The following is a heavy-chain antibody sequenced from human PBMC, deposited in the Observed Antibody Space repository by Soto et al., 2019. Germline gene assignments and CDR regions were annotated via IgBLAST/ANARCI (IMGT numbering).Heavy chain of an antibody. CDR3: AKLGSSSWSPHYYFDY. D-gene: IGHD2-2*01. CDR1: GFTFYNYA. CDR2: ITGSGSDT. V-gene: IGHV3-23*01. J-gene: IGHJ4*02. Sequence: GGSLRLSCAASGFTFYNYAMGWVRQAPGKGLEWVSAITGSGSDTYYIDSVKGRFTISRDNSENTLYLQMNSLRAEDTAIYYCAKLGSSSWSPHYYFDYWGQGTLVTVSS.